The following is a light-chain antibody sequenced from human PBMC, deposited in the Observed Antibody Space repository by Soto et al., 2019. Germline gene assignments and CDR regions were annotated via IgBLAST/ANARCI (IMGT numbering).Light chain of an antibody. CDR2: GAS. CDR1: QNITSN. J-gene: IGKJ1*01. Sequence: EIVMTQSPATLSVSPGERATLSCRASQNITSNLTWYQQKPGQAPRLLIYGASTRATGIPARFSGSGSGTEFTLTVSSLQSEDFAVYYCQQYRHWPLTFGQGTKVEIK. V-gene: IGKV3-15*01. CDR3: QQYRHWPLT.